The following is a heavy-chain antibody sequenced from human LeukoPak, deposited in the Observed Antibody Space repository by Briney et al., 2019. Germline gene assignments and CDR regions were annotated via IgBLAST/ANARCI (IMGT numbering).Heavy chain of an antibody. V-gene: IGHV4-59*08. CDR1: GGSISSYY. CDR2: IYYSGST. J-gene: IGHJ5*02. CDR3: ARLVSVVAATRRFDP. D-gene: IGHD2-15*01. Sequence: PSETLSLTCTVYGGSISSYYWSWIRQPPGKGLEWIGYIYYSGSTNYNPSLKSRVTISVDTSKNQFSLKLSSVTAADTAVYYCARLVSVVAATRRFDPWGQGTLVTVSS.